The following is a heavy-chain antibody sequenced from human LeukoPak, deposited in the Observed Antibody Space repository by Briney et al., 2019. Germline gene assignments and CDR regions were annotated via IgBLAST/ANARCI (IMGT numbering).Heavy chain of an antibody. Sequence: GGSLRLSCAASGFTFSSYNMNWVRQAPGKGLEWVSFISASGTSISYADSLRGRFTISRDNAKNFLYLQMNSLRAEDTAVYYCAKGSLGHCSGSTCYPLDYWGQGTLVTVSS. J-gene: IGHJ4*02. D-gene: IGHD2-2*01. V-gene: IGHV3-48*01. CDR3: AKGSLGHCSGSTCYPLDY. CDR1: GFTFSSYN. CDR2: ISASGTSI.